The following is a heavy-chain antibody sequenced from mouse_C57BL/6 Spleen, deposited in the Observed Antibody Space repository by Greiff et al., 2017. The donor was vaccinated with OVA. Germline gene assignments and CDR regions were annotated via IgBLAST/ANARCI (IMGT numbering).Heavy chain of an antibody. CDR1: GYTFTSYW. Sequence: VQLQQPGAELVKPGASVKLSCKASGYTFTSYWMHWVKQRPGQGLEWIGMIHPNSGSTNYNEKFKSKATLTVDKSSSTAYMQLSSLTSEDSAVYYCAREKTTVVATYYFDYWGQGTTLTVSS. CDR2: IHPNSGST. V-gene: IGHV1-64*01. J-gene: IGHJ2*01. CDR3: AREKTTVVATYYFDY. D-gene: IGHD1-1*01.